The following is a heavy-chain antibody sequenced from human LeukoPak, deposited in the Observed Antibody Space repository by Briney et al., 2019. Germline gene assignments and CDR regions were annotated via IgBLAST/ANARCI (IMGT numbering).Heavy chain of an antibody. V-gene: IGHV1-2*02. D-gene: IGHD6-13*01. CDR2: INPNSGGT. CDR3: AREDIAAAGNYLDY. CDR1: GYTFTGYY. Sequence: GASVKVSCKASGYTFTGYYMHWVRQAPGQGLEWMGWINPNSGGTNYAQKFQGRVTMTRDTSISTAYMELSRLRSDDTAVYYCAREDIAAAGNYLDYWGQGTLVTVSS. J-gene: IGHJ4*02.